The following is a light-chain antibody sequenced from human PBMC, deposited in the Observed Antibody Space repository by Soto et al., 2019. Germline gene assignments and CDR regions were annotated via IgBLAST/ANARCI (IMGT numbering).Light chain of an antibody. CDR2: DVS. V-gene: IGLV2-14*01. CDR3: SSYTSSSTPV. J-gene: IGLJ2*01. CDR1: SSDVGGYNY. Sequence: QSVLTQPASVSGSPGRSITISCTGTSSDVGGYNYVSWYQQHPGIAPKLMIYDVSDRPSGVSNRFSGSKSGDTASLTISGLQAEDEADYYCSSYTSSSTPVFGGGTKLTVL.